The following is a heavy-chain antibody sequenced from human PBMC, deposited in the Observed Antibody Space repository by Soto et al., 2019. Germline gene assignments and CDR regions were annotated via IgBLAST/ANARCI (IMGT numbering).Heavy chain of an antibody. CDR2: ISSDGSDI. CDR3: SRTCPRTSYWYFDL. Sequence: EVQLVESGGGLVQPGGSLKLSCAASGFTLSSYWMYWVRQAPGKGPVWVSRISSDGSDITYADSVKGRFTISRDNAKNTRYLQMNSLRAEDTAVYYCSRTCPRTSYWYFDLWGRGTLVTVSS. CDR1: GFTLSSYW. J-gene: IGHJ2*01. V-gene: IGHV3-74*01.